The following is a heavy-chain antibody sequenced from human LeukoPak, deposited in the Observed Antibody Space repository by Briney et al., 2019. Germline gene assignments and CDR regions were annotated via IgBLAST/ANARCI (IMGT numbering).Heavy chain of an antibody. CDR1: GGSFSGYY. CDR2: IYSGGST. D-gene: IGHD5-12*01. CDR3: ARPKRDGYNQIIDY. Sequence: ETLSLTCAVYGGSFSGYYWSWVRQAPGKGLEWVSVIYSGGSTYYADSVKGRFTISRDNSKNTLYLQMNSLRAEDTAVYYCARPKRDGYNQIIDYWGQGTLVTVSS. J-gene: IGHJ4*02. V-gene: IGHV3-66*04.